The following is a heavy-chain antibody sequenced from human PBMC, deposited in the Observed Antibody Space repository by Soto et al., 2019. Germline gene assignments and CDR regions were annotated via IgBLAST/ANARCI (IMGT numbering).Heavy chain of an antibody. Sequence: WGSLRLSCAASGFTFSSYGMHWVRQAPGKGLEWVAVISYDGSNKYYADSVKGRFTISRDNSKNTLYLQMNSLRAEDTAVYYCAKDHSGSLGMDYWGQGTLVTVSS. CDR2: ISYDGSNK. D-gene: IGHD1-26*01. J-gene: IGHJ4*02. CDR1: GFTFSSYG. V-gene: IGHV3-30*18. CDR3: AKDHSGSLGMDY.